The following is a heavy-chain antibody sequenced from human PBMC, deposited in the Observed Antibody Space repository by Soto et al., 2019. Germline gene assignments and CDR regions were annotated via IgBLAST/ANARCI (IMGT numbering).Heavy chain of an antibody. CDR2: IYTSGST. J-gene: IGHJ6*02. CDR3: ARDPSTPYYYYYGMDV. D-gene: IGHD6-6*01. CDR1: GGSISSYY. V-gene: IGHV4-4*07. Sequence: QVQLQESGPGLVKPSETLSLTCTVSGGSISSYYWSWIRQPAGKGLEWIGRIYTSGSTNYNPSLKSRVTMSVDTSKNQFSLKLSAVTAADTAVYYCARDPSTPYYYYYGMDVWGQGTTVTVSS.